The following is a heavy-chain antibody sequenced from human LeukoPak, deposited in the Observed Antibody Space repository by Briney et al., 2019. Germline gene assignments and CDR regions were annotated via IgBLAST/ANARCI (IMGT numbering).Heavy chain of an antibody. V-gene: IGHV4-34*01. CDR1: GGSFSGYY. D-gene: IGHD6-6*01. CDR3: ARHFSIAARLRNWFDP. J-gene: IGHJ5*02. CDR2: INHSGST. Sequence: SETLSLTCAVYGGSFSGYYWSWIRQPPGKGLEWIGEINHSGSTNYNPSLKSRVTISVDTSKNQFSLKLSSVTAADTAVYYCARHFSIAARLRNWFDPWGQGTLVTVSS.